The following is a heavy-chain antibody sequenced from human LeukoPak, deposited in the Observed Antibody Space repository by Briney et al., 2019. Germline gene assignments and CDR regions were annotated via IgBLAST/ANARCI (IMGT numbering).Heavy chain of an antibody. CDR1: GFTFNSYT. Sequence: GGSLRLSCTASGFTFNSYTMNRIRQAPGKGLEWVSSISSGSTYRYYADSLKGRFTISRDNAENSLFLQMDSLRAEDTALYYCARDSERRDGFSLYFFDYWGRGTPVTVSS. D-gene: IGHD5-24*01. CDR2: ISSGSTYR. CDR3: ARDSERRDGFSLYFFDY. J-gene: IGHJ4*02. V-gene: IGHV3-21*01.